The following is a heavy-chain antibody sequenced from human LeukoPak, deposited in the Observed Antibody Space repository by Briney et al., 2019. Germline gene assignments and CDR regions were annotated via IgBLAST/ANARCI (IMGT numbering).Heavy chain of an antibody. CDR2: ISTSGDAI. D-gene: IGHD6-13*01. V-gene: IGHV3-48*04. CDR3: ARGEAAAGTPLLDYYYYMDV. CDR1: GFTFSDYG. Sequence: GGSLRLSCVASGFTFSDYGMNWVRQAPGKGLEWVSYISTSGDAIYYADSVKGRFTISRDNAKNSLYLQMNSLRAEDTAVYYCARGEAAAGTPLLDYYYYMDVWGKGTTVTVSS. J-gene: IGHJ6*03.